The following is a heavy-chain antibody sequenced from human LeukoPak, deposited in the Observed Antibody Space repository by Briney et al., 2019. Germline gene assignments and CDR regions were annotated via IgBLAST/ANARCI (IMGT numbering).Heavy chain of an antibody. D-gene: IGHD3-16*02. V-gene: IGHV1-18*01. J-gene: IGHJ4*02. CDR2: ISAYHGNT. CDR1: GYTFTSYG. Sequence: ASVKVSCKASGYTFTSYGISWVRQAPGQGLEWMGWISAYHGNTNYAQKLQGRVTMTTDTSTSTDYMELSSLRSEDTAVYYCARSVTFYDYVWESYRYSARFDYWGQGTLVTVSS. CDR3: ARSVTFYDYVWESYRYSARFDY.